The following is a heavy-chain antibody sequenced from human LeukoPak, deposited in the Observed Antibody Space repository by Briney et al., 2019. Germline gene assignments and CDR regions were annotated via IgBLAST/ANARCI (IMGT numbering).Heavy chain of an antibody. V-gene: IGHV3-21*01. J-gene: IGHJ4*02. CDR1: GFTFSSYS. Sequence: GGPLRLSCAASGFTFSSYSMNWVRQAPGKGLEWVSSISSSSSYIYYADSVKGRFTISRDNAKNSLYLQMNSLRAEDTAVYYCAVDPRPPYFDYWGQGTLVTVSS. CDR3: AVDPRPPYFDY. CDR2: ISSSSSYI.